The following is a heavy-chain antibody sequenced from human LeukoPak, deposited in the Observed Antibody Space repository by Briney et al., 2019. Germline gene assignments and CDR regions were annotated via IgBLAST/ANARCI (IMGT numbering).Heavy chain of an antibody. D-gene: IGHD6-19*01. CDR2: IKEDGSSQ. CDR3: VKDSGWFHFDS. V-gene: IGHV3-7*03. J-gene: IGHJ4*02. CDR1: GFTFSHSW. Sequence: PGGSLRLSCVAPGFTFSHSWMTWVRQAPGKGLEWVGHIKEDGSSQNYADSVKGRFTISRDNAKSSLHLQMNGLRAEDTAMYYCVKDSGWFHFDSWGQGTLVTVSS.